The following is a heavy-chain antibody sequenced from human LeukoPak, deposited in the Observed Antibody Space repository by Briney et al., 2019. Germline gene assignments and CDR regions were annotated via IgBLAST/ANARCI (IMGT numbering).Heavy chain of an antibody. CDR3: AIHPSDSSGYLSY. CDR1: GYTFSSCA. D-gene: IGHD3-22*01. V-gene: IGHV7-4-1*02. CDR2: IDTKTGNP. Sequence: ASVKVSCKASGYTFSSCAINWVRQAPGQGLEYMGWIDTKTGNPTYAQGFTGRFVFSLDTSASTAYLQISSLKAEDTAVYYCAIHPSDSSGYLSYWGQGALVTVSS. J-gene: IGHJ4*02.